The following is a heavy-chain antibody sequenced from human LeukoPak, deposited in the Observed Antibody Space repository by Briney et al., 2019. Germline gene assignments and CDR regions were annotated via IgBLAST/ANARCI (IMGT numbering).Heavy chain of an antibody. Sequence: SGTLSLTCAVSGGSISSYYWSWIRQPAGKGLEWIGRIYTSGSTNYNPSLKSRVTMSVDTSKNQFSLKLSSVTAADTAVYYCARGEQWLVGWDNWFDPWGQGTLVTVSS. CDR1: GGSISSYY. V-gene: IGHV4-4*07. D-gene: IGHD6-19*01. J-gene: IGHJ5*02. CDR2: IYTSGST. CDR3: ARGEQWLVGWDNWFDP.